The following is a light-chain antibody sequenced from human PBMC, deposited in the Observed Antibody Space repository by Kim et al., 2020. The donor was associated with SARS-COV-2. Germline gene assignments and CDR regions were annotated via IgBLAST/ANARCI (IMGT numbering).Light chain of an antibody. Sequence: EIVMTQSPATLSVSPGERATLSCRASQTVSSDLAWYQQKPGQAPRLLIYGASTRATGIAARFSGSESGTEFTLTISSLQSEDFAVYYCQQYNKWPLTFVGGTKVDIK. J-gene: IGKJ4*01. CDR3: QQYNKWPLT. CDR1: QTVSSD. CDR2: GAS. V-gene: IGKV3-15*01.